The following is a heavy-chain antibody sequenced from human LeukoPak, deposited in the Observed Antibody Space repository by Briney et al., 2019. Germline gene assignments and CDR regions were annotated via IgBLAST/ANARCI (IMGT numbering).Heavy chain of an antibody. CDR1: GFTFDDYG. D-gene: IGHD3-10*01. J-gene: IGHJ4*02. CDR2: INWNGGST. V-gene: IGHV3-20*04. Sequence: PGGSLRLSCAASGFTFDDYGMSWVRQAPGKGLEWVSGINWNGGSTGYADSVKGRFTISRDNAKNSLYLQMNSLRAEDTALYYCARDRGVVAKGYFDYWGQGTLVTVSS. CDR3: ARDRGVVAKGYFDY.